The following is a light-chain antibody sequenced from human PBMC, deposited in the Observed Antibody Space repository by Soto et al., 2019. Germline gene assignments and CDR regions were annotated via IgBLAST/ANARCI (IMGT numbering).Light chain of an antibody. CDR1: SSNIGSNY. CDR3: ATWEDNLTARV. Sequence: QSVLIQPASASGTPGQRVTISCSGSSSNIGSNYVYWFQQLPGAAPKLLIYRNNQRPSGVPDRFSGSKSGTSASLAISGLRSEEEADFYCATWEDNLTARVFGGGTKLTVL. V-gene: IGLV1-47*01. CDR2: RNN. J-gene: IGLJ3*02.